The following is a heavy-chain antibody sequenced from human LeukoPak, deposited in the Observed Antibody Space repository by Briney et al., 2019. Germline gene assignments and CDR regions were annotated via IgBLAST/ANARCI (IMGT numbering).Heavy chain of an antibody. J-gene: IGHJ6*03. V-gene: IGHV1-2*06. CDR3: ARADIVVVPAAMRYYYYYMDV. CDR2: INPNSGGT. Sequence: ASVKVSCKASGYTFTGYYIHWVRQAPGQGLEWMGRINPNSGGTNYAQKFQGRVTMTRDTSISTAYMELSRLRSDDTAVYYCARADIVVVPAAMRYYYYYMDVWGKGTTVTVSS. CDR1: GYTFTGYY. D-gene: IGHD2-2*01.